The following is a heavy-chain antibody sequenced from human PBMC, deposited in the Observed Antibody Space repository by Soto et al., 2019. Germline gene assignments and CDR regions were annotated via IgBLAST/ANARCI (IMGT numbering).Heavy chain of an antibody. CDR3: ARIGTDYSYWFDY. J-gene: IGHJ4*02. CDR1: GFTVSSNY. V-gene: IGHV3-53*01. D-gene: IGHD3-9*01. CDR2: LYSDGST. Sequence: GGSLRLSCAASGFTVSSNYMSWVRQAPGKGLEWVSVLYSDGSTYYADSVKGRFTISRDNSKNALYFQMNSLRAEDTAVYYCARIGTDYSYWFDYWGQGTLVTVSS.